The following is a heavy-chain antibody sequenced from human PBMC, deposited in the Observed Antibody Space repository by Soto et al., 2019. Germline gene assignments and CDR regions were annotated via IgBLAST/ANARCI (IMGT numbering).Heavy chain of an antibody. J-gene: IGHJ5*02. CDR2: INAGNGNT. Sequence: ASVKVSCKASGYTFTSYAMHWVRQAPGQRLEWMGWINAGNGNTKYSQKFQGRVTITRDTSASTAYMELSSLRSEDTAVYYCASDRQQLNWFDPWGQGTLVPVSS. CDR1: GYTFTSYA. CDR3: ASDRQQLNWFDP. V-gene: IGHV1-3*01. D-gene: IGHD6-13*01.